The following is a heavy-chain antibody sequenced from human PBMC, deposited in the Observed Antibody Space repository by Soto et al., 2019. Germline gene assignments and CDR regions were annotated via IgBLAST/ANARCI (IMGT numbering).Heavy chain of an antibody. CDR3: AKDSWN. J-gene: IGHJ4*02. D-gene: IGHD2-15*01. CDR2: ISYDGSNK. CDR1: GFTCSSYG. Sequence: GGDLRPAGRGAGFTCSSYGMHWVRQAPGKGLEWVAVISYDGSNKYYADSVKGRFTISRDNSKNTLYLQMNSLRAEDTAVYYCAKDSWNWGQGTLVTVSS. V-gene: IGHV3-30*18.